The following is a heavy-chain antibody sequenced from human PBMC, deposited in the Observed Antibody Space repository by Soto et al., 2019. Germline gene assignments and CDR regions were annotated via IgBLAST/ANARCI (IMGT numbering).Heavy chain of an antibody. Sequence: GGSLRLSCAPSGFAVSTDYTISVRQAPGLGLESVSVIYDDGDTYYADSVRGRFTISSDHSKNTLYLHTNSLRAEDTAVYFCARGALYRYGFYFDCCGRLTMFAVAS. J-gene: IGHJ4*02. CDR2: IYDDGDT. CDR3: ARGALYRYGFYFDC. CDR1: GFAVSTDY. D-gene: IGHD5-18*01. V-gene: IGHV3-53*01.